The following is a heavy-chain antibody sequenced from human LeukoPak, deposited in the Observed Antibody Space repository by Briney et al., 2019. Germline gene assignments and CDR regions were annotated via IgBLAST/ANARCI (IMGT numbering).Heavy chain of an antibody. D-gene: IGHD6-19*01. CDR2: ISSDGGST. Sequence: PGGSLRLSCAASGFTFSSYAMYWVRQAPGKGLEYVSAISSDGGSTYYANSVKGRFTISRDNSKNTLYLQMGSLRAEDMAVYYCARERGVAGPYYGMDVWGQGTTVTVSS. V-gene: IGHV3-64*01. J-gene: IGHJ6*02. CDR1: GFTFSSYA. CDR3: ARERGVAGPYYGMDV.